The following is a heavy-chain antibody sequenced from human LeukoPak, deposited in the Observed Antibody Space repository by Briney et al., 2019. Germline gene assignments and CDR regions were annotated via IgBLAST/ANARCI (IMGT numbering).Heavy chain of an antibody. CDR2: INHSGST. Sequence: SETLSLTCAVYGGSFSGYYWSWIRQPPGKGLEWLGEINHSGSTNYNPSLKSRVTISVDTSKNQFSLKLSSVTAADTAVYYCAREGEIAAAGTNWFDPWGQGTLVTVSS. V-gene: IGHV4-34*01. J-gene: IGHJ5*02. CDR1: GGSFSGYY. CDR3: AREGEIAAAGTNWFDP. D-gene: IGHD6-13*01.